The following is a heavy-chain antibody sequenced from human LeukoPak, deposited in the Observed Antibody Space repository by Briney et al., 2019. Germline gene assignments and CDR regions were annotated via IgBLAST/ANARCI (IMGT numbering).Heavy chain of an antibody. D-gene: IGHD3-22*01. CDR1: GFTFSTYA. CDR3: ARSGYFLKMRPGYFDS. CDR2: ISGSGGLSADGGRT. Sequence: GGSLRLSRDASGFTFSTYAMSWVRQAPGKGLEWVSAISGSGGLSADGGRTHYADSVKGRLTISRDNSKNTLYLQMNSLRAEDTAVYYCARSGYFLKMRPGYFDSWGQGTLVTVSS. J-gene: IGHJ4*02. V-gene: IGHV3-23*01.